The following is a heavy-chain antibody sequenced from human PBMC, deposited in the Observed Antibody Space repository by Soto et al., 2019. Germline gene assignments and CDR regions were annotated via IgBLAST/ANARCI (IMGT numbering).Heavy chain of an antibody. CDR3: ARNRLRQYYYGMDV. J-gene: IGHJ6*02. CDR1: GYKFGSAW. D-gene: IGHD3-10*01. CDR2: IKPGTSDI. Sequence: PGESLKISCKGVGYKFGSAWIGWVRQMPGKGLEWMGIIKPGTSDIRYSPSCRGHVTISADEAVSTAYLQWSSLKASDTAMYYCARNRLRQYYYGMDVWGQGTTVTVSS. V-gene: IGHV5-51*01.